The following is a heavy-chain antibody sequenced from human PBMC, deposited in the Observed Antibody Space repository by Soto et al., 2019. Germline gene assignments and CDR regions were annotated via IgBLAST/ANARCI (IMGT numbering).Heavy chain of an antibody. D-gene: IGHD2-21*02. V-gene: IGHV1-3*01. Sequence: GASVKVSCKASGYTFTGYYMHWVRQAPGQGLEWMGWINADNGNTKYSQKFQGRVTITRDTSASTAYMELSSLRSEDTAVYYCARSIVVVTALDYWGQGTLVTVSS. CDR2: INADNGNT. CDR3: ARSIVVVTALDY. J-gene: IGHJ4*02. CDR1: GYTFTGYY.